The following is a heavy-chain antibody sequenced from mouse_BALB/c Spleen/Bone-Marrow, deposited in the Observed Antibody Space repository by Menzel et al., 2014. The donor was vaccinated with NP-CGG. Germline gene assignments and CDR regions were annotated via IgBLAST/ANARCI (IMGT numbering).Heavy chain of an antibody. CDR1: GYTFTDYW. Sequence: VQLQQSGAELVMPGASVKMSCKASGYTFTDYWMHWVKQRPGQGLERIGAIDTSDSYTSYNQKFKGKATLTVDESSSTAYMQLSSLTSEDSAVYYCAFYYGNYGDYWGQGTTLSVSS. CDR2: IDTSDSYT. J-gene: IGHJ2*01. D-gene: IGHD2-1*01. CDR3: AFYYGNYGDY. V-gene: IGHV1-69*01.